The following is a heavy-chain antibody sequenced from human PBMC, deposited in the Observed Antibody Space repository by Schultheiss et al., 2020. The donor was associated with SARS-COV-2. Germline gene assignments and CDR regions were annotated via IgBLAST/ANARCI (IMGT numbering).Heavy chain of an antibody. V-gene: IGHV1-2*02. J-gene: IGHJ6*02. CDR1: GYTFTGYY. Sequence: ASVKVSCKASGYTFTGYYMHWVRQAPGQGLEWMGWINPNSGSTNYAQKFQGRVTMTRDTSISTAYMELSRLRSDDTAVYYCARVAPDPSLDYYYGMDVWGQGTTVTVSS. CDR2: INPNSGST. CDR3: ARVAPDPSLDYYYGMDV.